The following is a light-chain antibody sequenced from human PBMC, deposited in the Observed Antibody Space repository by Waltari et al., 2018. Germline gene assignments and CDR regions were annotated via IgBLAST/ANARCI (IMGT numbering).Light chain of an antibody. CDR2: GAS. J-gene: IGKJ1*01. CDR1: QSIGSN. Sequence: EIVMTQSPATLSVSPGERATLSCRASQSIGSNLAWDQQAPGQVPRLLIYGASARATGIPATFAGSGSGAECTLTISSLQSEDFAVYYCQQFDNWPRTFGQGTKVEIK. CDR3: QQFDNWPRT. V-gene: IGKV3-15*01.